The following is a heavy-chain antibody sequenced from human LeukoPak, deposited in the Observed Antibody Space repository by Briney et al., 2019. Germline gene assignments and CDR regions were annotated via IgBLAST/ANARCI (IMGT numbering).Heavy chain of an antibody. Sequence: GGSLRLSCAASGFTLSSNYMSWVRQAPGKGLEGVSVIYSGGSTYYSDSVKGRFTISRDNSKNTQYLQMNSLRAEDTAVYYCAREVYYYDSSGYYGVDYWGQGTLVTVSS. CDR1: GFTLSSNY. V-gene: IGHV3-66*02. CDR2: IYSGGST. D-gene: IGHD3-22*01. J-gene: IGHJ4*02. CDR3: AREVYYYDSSGYYGVDY.